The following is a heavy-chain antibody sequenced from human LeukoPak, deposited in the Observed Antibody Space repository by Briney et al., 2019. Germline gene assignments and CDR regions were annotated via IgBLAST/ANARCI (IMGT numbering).Heavy chain of an antibody. CDR1: GFTFSSYV. CDR2: IRYDGSNK. Sequence: PGRSLRLSCAASGFTFSSYVMHWVRQAPGKGLEWVAFIRYDGSNKYYADSVKGRFTISRDNSKNTLYLQMNSLRAEDTAVYYCAKDMDGIGGWDFDYWGQGTLVTVSS. V-gene: IGHV3-30*02. J-gene: IGHJ4*02. CDR3: AKDMDGIGGWDFDY. D-gene: IGHD6-19*01.